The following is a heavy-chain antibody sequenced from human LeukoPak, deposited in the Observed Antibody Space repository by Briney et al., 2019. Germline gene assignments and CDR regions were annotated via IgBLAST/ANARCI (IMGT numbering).Heavy chain of an antibody. Sequence: GASVKVSCKASGYTFTGYYMHWVRQAPGQGLEWMGWINPNSGGTNYAQKFQGWVTMTRDTSISTAYMELSRLRSDDTAVYYCARDYYDSSGYYPYGTDVWGQGTTVTVSS. V-gene: IGHV1-2*04. D-gene: IGHD3-22*01. CDR2: INPNSGGT. J-gene: IGHJ6*02. CDR1: GYTFTGYY. CDR3: ARDYYDSSGYYPYGTDV.